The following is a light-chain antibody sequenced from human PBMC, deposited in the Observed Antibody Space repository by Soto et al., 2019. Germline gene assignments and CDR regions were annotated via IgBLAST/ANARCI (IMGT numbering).Light chain of an antibody. CDR1: SSDVGGYDY. V-gene: IGLV2-14*01. CDR2: DVI. Sequence: QCALTQPASVSGSPGQSITISCTGTSSDVGGYDYVSWYQQHPGKAPKVMIYDVINRPSGVSDRFSGSKSGNTASLTISGLQTEDEADYYCSSYTTSSTRVFGGGTKLTVL. J-gene: IGLJ2*01. CDR3: SSYTTSSTRV.